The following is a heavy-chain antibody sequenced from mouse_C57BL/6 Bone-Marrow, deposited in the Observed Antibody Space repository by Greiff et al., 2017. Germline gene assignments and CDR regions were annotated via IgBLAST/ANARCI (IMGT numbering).Heavy chain of an antibody. CDR1: GYTFTDYY. CDR2: IYPGSGNT. J-gene: IGHJ4*01. CDR3: ARGRRGGAMDY. Sequence: QVQLQQSGAELVRPGASVKLSCKASGYTFTDYYINWVKQRPGQGLEWIARIYPGSGNTYYNEKFKGKATLTAEKSSSTAYMQLSSLTSEDSAVYFCARGRRGGAMDYWGQGTSVTVSS. V-gene: IGHV1-76*01.